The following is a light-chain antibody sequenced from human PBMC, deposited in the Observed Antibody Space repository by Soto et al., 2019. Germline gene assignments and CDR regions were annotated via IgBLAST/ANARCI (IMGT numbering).Light chain of an antibody. V-gene: IGKV3-11*01. CDR2: DAS. J-gene: IGKJ3*01. CDR1: RSFSDY. CDR3: QHRTFFT. Sequence: EFVLTQSPATLSWSPGDRALLSARASRSFSDYLAWNKQRPGQPPSLPIYDASKRAPGIPARFSGSGSGTDFTLTINSLEPEDFAVYYCQHRTFFTFGPGTKVDLK.